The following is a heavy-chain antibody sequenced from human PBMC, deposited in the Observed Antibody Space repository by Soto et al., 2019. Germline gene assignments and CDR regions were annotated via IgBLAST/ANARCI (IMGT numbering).Heavy chain of an antibody. CDR2: FDSEECET. CDR3: ATISSSSWSRSGWFDP. Sequence: ASVKVSCKVSGYTLTELSMHWVGQAAGKGLAWMGGFDSEECETIYAQKFQGRVTMTEDTATDTAYMELSSLRSEDTAVYYCATISSSSWSRSGWFDPWGQGTLVTVSS. J-gene: IGHJ5*02. CDR1: GYTLTELS. D-gene: IGHD6-13*01. V-gene: IGHV1-24*01.